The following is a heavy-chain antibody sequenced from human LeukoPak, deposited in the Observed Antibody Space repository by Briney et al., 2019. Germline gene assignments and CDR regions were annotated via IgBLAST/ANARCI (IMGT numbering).Heavy chain of an antibody. D-gene: IGHD6-19*01. CDR3: ARDSRLAVAGTNGFGFDY. CDR2: IYYSGST. V-gene: IGHV4-30-4*01. Sequence: PSETLSLTCTVSGGSISSGDYYWSWIRQPPGKGLEWIGYIYYSGSTYYNPSLKSRVTISVDKSKNQFSLKLSSVTAADTAVYYCARDSRLAVAGTNGFGFDYWGQGTLVTVSS. CDR1: GGSISSGDYY. J-gene: IGHJ4*02.